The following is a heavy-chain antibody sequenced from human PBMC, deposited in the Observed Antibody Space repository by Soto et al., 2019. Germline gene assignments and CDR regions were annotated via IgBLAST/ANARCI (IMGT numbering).Heavy chain of an antibody. CDR1: GYSFTSYW. CDR3: ATSGKLEGEKVYDAFDI. V-gene: IGHV5-51*01. J-gene: IGHJ3*02. CDR2: IYPGDSDT. Sequence: PGESLKISCKASGYSFTSYWIGWVRQTPEKGLEWMGIIYPGDSDTRYSPSFQGQVTISADKSISTAYLQWSSLKASDTAMYYCATSGKLEGEKVYDAFDIWGQGTMVTVSS. D-gene: IGHD3-10*01.